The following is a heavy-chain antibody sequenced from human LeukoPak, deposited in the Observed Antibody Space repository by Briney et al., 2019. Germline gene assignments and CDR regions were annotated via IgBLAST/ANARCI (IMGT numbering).Heavy chain of an antibody. CDR3: ARDELGDSFDI. J-gene: IGHJ3*02. D-gene: IGHD7-27*01. CDR1: GGSMSSYY. CDR2: IYSSGST. Sequence: PSETLSLTCTVSGGSMSSYYWSWIRQPAGKGLEWIGRIYSSGSTNYNPSLKSRVTMLVDTSKNQFSLKLNSVTAADTAVYYCARDELGDSFDIWGQGTMVTVSS. V-gene: IGHV4-4*07.